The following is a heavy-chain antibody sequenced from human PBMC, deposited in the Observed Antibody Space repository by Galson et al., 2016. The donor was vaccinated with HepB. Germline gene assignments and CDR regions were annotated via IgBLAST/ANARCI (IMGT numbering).Heavy chain of an antibody. CDR1: GGSITRYF. D-gene: IGHD3-22*01. CDR2: IHYSGST. J-gene: IGHJ5*02. V-gene: IGHV4-59*01. Sequence: SETLSLTCSVSGGSITRYFWSWIRQPRGKGLEWIGYIHYSGSTNNNPSLRSRVTISVDTSKNQFSLKLTSVTASDTALYYCARSYYYDSNLRDPWGQGTLVTVSS. CDR3: ARSYYYDSNLRDP.